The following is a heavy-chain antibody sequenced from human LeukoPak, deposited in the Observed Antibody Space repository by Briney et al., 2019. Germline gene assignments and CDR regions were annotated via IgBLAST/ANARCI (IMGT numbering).Heavy chain of an antibody. CDR2: ISSSGSTI. CDR1: GFTFSDYY. J-gene: IGHJ6*02. D-gene: IGHD1-26*01. CDR3: ARDWGISGRYLGDYYYYYGMDV. Sequence: GGSLRLSCAASGFTFSDYYMSWIRQAPGKGLEWVSYISSSGSTIYYADSVKGRFTISRDNAKNSLYLQMNSLRAEDTAVYYCARDWGISGRYLGDYYYYYGMDVWGQGTTVTVSS. V-gene: IGHV3-11*01.